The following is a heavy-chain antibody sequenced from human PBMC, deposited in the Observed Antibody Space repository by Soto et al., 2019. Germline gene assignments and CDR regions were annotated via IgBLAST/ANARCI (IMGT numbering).Heavy chain of an antibody. CDR3: GRDVGGGTGWYGVDY. CDR1: GFTFSSYA. J-gene: IGHJ4*02. CDR2: ISHDGSTK. D-gene: IGHD6-19*01. Sequence: GGSLRLSCAASGFTFSSYAMHWVRQAPGKGMEWVAVISHDGSTKYYADSVKGRFSISRDNSNNMLYLEMNSLRAEDTALYYCGRDVGGGTGWYGVDYWGQGTLVTVSS. V-gene: IGHV3-30-3*01.